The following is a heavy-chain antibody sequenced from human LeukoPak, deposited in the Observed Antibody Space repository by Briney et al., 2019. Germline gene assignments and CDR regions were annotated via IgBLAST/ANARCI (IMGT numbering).Heavy chain of an antibody. CDR3: ARGASRQLLDFDY. Sequence: GGSLRLSCAASGFTFSSYEMNWVRQAPGKGLEWVSYISSSGSTIYYADSVKGRFTISRDNAKNSLYLQMNSLRAEDTAVYYCARGASRQLLDFDYWGQGTLVTVSS. V-gene: IGHV3-48*03. CDR1: GFTFSSYE. J-gene: IGHJ4*02. CDR2: ISSSGSTI. D-gene: IGHD2-2*01.